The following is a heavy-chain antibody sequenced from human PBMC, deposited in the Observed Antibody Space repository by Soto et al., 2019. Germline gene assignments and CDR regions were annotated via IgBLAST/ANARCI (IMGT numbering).Heavy chain of an antibody. CDR3: AKGGQRPWELFDS. CDR2: ISGSGGST. D-gene: IGHD1-26*01. Sequence: EVQLLESGGGLVQPGGSLRLSCAASGFTFSSYAMSWVRQAPGKGLEWVSAISGSGGSTYYADSVKGRFTISRDNSKNTLYLQMNSLRAEDTAVYYWAKGGQRPWELFDSGGQGTLVTVSS. CDR1: GFTFSSYA. V-gene: IGHV3-23*01. J-gene: IGHJ5*01.